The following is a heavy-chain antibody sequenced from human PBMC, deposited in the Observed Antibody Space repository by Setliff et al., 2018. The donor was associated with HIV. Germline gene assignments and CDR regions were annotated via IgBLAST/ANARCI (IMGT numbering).Heavy chain of an antibody. J-gene: IGHJ3*02. CDR2: INPSGGST. V-gene: IGHV1-46*01. CDR1: GYTFTSYY. CDR3: ARDLSYSPYYDFWSGYYPHDALDI. D-gene: IGHD3-3*01. Sequence: GASVKVSCKASGYTFTSYYMHWVRRAPGQGLEWMGIINPSGGSTSYAQKFQGRVTMTRDTSTSTVYMELSSLRSEDTAIYYCARDLSYSPYYDFWSGYYPHDALDIWGQGTMVTVSS.